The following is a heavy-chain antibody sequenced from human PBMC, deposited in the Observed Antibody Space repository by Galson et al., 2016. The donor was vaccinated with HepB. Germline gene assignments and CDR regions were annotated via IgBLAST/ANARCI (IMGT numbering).Heavy chain of an antibody. Sequence: SLRLSCAASGFTFSIHGMHWVRQAPGEGLEWVSGIETAGDTYYPDSVKGRFTISRENAKNSLYLQMNSLRDGDTAVYYCARGKSLLTMPWNYGLDVWGKGTTVSVSS. J-gene: IGHJ6*04. V-gene: IGHV3-13*01. D-gene: IGHD4/OR15-4a*01. CDR2: IETAGDT. CDR1: GFTFSIHG. CDR3: ARGKSLLTMPWNYGLDV.